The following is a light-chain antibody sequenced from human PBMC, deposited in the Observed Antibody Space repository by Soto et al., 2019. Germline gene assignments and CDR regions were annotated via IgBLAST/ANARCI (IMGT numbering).Light chain of an antibody. V-gene: IGKV4-1*01. CDR2: CAS. J-gene: IGKJ1*01. CDR3: QQYYSTPWT. Sequence: DIVMTQSPDSLAVSLGERAAINCKSSQSVLYSSNNKNYLAWYQQKPGQPPKLLIYCASTRESGVPHRFSGSGSGTDFTLTISSLQAEDVAVYYCQQYYSTPWTFGQGTKVESK. CDR1: QSVLYSSNNKNY.